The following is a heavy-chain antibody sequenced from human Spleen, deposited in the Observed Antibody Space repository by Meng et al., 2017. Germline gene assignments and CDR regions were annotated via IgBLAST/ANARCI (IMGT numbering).Heavy chain of an antibody. Sequence: QVQPVQSGPVVKKPWASVKVSCKASDYTFTGYGVSWVRQAPGQGLEWMAWLGAHDGDTSHAPKFQGRVTVSADRPTATAYMGLRSLRSDDTAVYYCARGTPGRSYSDYWGQGTLVTVSS. V-gene: IGHV1-18*01. CDR3: ARGTPGRSYSDY. D-gene: IGHD3-10*01. CDR2: LGAHDGDT. CDR1: DYTFTGYG. J-gene: IGHJ4*02.